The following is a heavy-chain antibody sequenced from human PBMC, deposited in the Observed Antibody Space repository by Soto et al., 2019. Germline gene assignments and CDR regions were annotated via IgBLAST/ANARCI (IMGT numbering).Heavy chain of an antibody. Sequence: VGSLRLSGAASGFTFSRFALPWVRQAPGKGLEWISYISSSGSTAYYASSVEGRFTISRDNANNSVYLQMDSLGAEDTTLYYCARAAWFPYLSFYWGQGALVTVSS. V-gene: IGHV3-48*03. D-gene: IGHD3-10*01. CDR3: ARAAWFPYLSFY. CDR2: ISSSGSTA. J-gene: IGHJ4*02. CDR1: GFTFSRFA.